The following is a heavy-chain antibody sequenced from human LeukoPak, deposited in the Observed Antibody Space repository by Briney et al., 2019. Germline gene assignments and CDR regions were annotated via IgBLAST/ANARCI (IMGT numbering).Heavy chain of an antibody. CDR2: IYPGDSDT. CDR1: GYSFSSYW. Sequence: GESLKISCKGSGYSFSSYWIGWVRQVPGKGLEWMGLIYPGDSDTRYIPPFQGQVTISADKAISTAYLQWSSLKASDTAMYYCARRRVAAGPIDYWGQGTLVTVSS. V-gene: IGHV5-51*01. J-gene: IGHJ4*02. D-gene: IGHD6-13*01. CDR3: ARRRVAAGPIDY.